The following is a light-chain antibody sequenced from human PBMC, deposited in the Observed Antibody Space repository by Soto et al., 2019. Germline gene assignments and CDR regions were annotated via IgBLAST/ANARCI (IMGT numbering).Light chain of an antibody. Sequence: DIQMTQSPPTLSASVGDRVTITCRASQSISGWLAWYQQKPGKAPKLLIYDAYNLEGGVTSRFSGTGSGTEFTLTISSLQPEDFATYYCQPYNTYSQTVGPGTKVEIK. CDR3: QPYNTYSQT. V-gene: IGKV1-5*01. CDR1: QSISGW. J-gene: IGKJ1*01. CDR2: DAY.